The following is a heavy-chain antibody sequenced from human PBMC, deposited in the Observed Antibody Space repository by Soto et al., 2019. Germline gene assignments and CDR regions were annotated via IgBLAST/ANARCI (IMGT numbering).Heavy chain of an antibody. CDR1: GFTFSSYW. V-gene: IGHV3-7*03. J-gene: IGHJ2*01. Sequence: GGSLRLSCAASGFTFSSYWMSWVRQAPGKGLEWVANIKQDGSEKYYVDSVKGRFTISRDNAKNSLYLQMNSLRAEDTAGYYCARAPGGGEGWYFDLWGRGTLVTVSS. CDR2: IKQDGSEK. CDR3: ARAPGGGEGWYFDL. D-gene: IGHD3-10*01.